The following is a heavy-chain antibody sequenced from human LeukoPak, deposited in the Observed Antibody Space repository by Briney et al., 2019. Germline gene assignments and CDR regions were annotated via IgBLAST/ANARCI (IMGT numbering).Heavy chain of an antibody. CDR2: ISSNGGST. J-gene: IGHJ4*02. V-gene: IGHV3-64*01. CDR3: ARGKFDY. CDR1: GFTFSSYA. Sequence: GGSLRLSCAASGFTFSSYAMHWVRQAPGKGLEYVSAISSNGGSTYYANSVKGRFTISRDNSKNTLYLQMGSLRAEDMAVYYCARGKFDYWGQGTLVTVSS.